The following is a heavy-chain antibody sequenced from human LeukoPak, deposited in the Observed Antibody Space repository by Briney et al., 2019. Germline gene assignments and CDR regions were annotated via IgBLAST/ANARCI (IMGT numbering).Heavy chain of an antibody. Sequence: ASVKVSCKASGYTFTGYYMHWVRQAPGQGLEWMGIINPSGGSTSYAQKFQGRVTMTRDTSTSTVYMELSSLRSEDTAVYYCAREGIAVAGGDYWGQGTLVTVSS. CDR1: GYTFTGYY. CDR2: INPSGGST. V-gene: IGHV1-46*01. D-gene: IGHD6-19*01. J-gene: IGHJ4*02. CDR3: AREGIAVAGGDY.